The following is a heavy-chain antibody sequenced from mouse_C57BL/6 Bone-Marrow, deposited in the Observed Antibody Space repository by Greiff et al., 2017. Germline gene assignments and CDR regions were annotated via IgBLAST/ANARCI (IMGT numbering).Heavy chain of an antibody. D-gene: IGHD1-1*01. CDR1: GYTFTSYW. J-gene: IGHJ1*03. CDR2: IDPSDSYT. Sequence: VQLQQPGAELVMPGASVKLSCKASGYTFTSYWMHWVKQRPGQGLEWIGEIDPSDSYTNYNQKFKGKSTLTVDKSSSTAYMQLSSLTSEDSAVYYWARHYDGSSYWYFDVWGTGTTVTVSS. CDR3: ARHYDGSSYWYFDV. V-gene: IGHV1-69*01.